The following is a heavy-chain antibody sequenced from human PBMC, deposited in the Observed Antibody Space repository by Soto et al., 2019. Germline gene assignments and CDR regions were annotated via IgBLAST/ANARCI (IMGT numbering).Heavy chain of an antibody. D-gene: IGHD2-21*01. J-gene: IGHJ6*02. Sequence: EVHLVESGGGLVQPGGSLRLSCAASGFTFSGSAMHWVRQASGKGLEWVGRIRNKADNYATAYTASVKGRFIISRDDSKNTAYLQMNSLQTEDTALYYCTRIAPSYNMDVWGQGTKVTVSS. V-gene: IGHV3-73*02. CDR2: IRNKADNYAT. CDR1: GFTFSGSA. CDR3: TRIAPSYNMDV.